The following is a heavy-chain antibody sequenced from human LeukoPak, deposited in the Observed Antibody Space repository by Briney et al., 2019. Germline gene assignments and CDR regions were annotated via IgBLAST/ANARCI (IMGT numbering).Heavy chain of an antibody. CDR2: IKKGGSEK. CDR3: ARHLSGVTGYTYGRGIDY. J-gene: IGHJ4*02. D-gene: IGHD5-18*01. CDR1: GFTFSSYW. Sequence: GGSLRLSCAASGFTFSSYWMSWVRQAPGKGLEWVANIKKGGSEKYYVDSVKDRFTISRDSAKTSLYLQMISLRAEDTAVYYCARHLSGVTGYTYGRGIDYWGQGTLVTVSS. V-gene: IGHV3-7*01.